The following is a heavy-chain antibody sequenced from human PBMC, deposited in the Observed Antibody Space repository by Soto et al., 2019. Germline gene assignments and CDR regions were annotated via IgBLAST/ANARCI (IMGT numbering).Heavy chain of an antibody. D-gene: IGHD3-22*01. CDR3: AIISGFYYAVADY. Sequence: EVQLLESGGGLVQPGGSLRLSCAASGLNFSNYAMSWVRQAPGKGLEWVSTISGTGVSTYYADYVKGRFTSSRDNSKNTLYMQMNSLRAEDTAVYYCAIISGFYYAVADYWGQGTLVTVSS. V-gene: IGHV3-23*01. CDR1: GLNFSNYA. CDR2: ISGTGVST. J-gene: IGHJ4*02.